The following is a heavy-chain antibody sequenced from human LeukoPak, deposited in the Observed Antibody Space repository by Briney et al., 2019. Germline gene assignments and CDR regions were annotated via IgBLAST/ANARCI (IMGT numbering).Heavy chain of an antibody. J-gene: IGHJ3*02. Sequence: SVKVSCKASGGTFSGYGFIWVRQAPGQGLEWMGGIIPILDATNYAQSFQGRVTITVDESTSTAYMELSSLRYEDTAVYYCASGITGTVSAFDIWGQGTMVTVSS. CDR2: IIPILDAT. CDR3: ASGITGTVSAFDI. CDR1: GGTFSGYG. V-gene: IGHV1-69*01. D-gene: IGHD1-20*01.